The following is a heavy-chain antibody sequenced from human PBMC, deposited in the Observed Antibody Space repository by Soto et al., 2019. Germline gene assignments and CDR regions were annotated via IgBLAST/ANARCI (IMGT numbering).Heavy chain of an antibody. CDR3: ARDLRDISVTSALGY. D-gene: IGHD2-15*01. V-gene: IGHV3-33*01. J-gene: IGHJ4*02. Sequence: GGSLRLSCAASGFTFSSYGMHWVRQAPGKGLEWVAVIWYDGSNKYYADSVKGRFTISRDNSKNTLYLQMNSLRAEDTAVYYCARDLRDISVTSALGYWGQGTLVTVSS. CDR1: GFTFSSYG. CDR2: IWYDGSNK.